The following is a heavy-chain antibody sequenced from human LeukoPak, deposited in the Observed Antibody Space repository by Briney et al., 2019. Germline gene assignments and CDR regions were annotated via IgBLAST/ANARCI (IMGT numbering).Heavy chain of an antibody. CDR3: ARMRGGIDY. D-gene: IGHD3-16*01. V-gene: IGHV4-59*08. CDR1: GGSISSYY. Sequence: SETLSLTCTVSGGSISSYYWSWIRQPPGKGLEWIGYIYYSGSSNYNPSLKSRVTISVDTSKNQFSLKLSSVTAADTAVYYCARMRGGIDYWGQGTLVTVSS. J-gene: IGHJ4*02. CDR2: IYYSGSS.